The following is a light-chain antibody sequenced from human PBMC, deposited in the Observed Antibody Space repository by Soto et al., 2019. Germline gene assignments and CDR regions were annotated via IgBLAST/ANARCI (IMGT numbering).Light chain of an antibody. CDR1: QNISIW. CDR2: KAS. Sequence: DIQMTQSASTLSASVGDRVTFTCRASQNISIWLAWYQQKPGKAPKLLIHKASTLQSGVPSRFSGSGSGTEFTLTISSLQPDDFATYYCQQYKTYSRTFGQGTKVEIK. V-gene: IGKV1-5*03. CDR3: QQYKTYSRT. J-gene: IGKJ1*01.